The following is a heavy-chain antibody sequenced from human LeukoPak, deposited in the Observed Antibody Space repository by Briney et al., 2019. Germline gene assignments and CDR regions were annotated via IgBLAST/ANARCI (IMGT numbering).Heavy chain of an antibody. J-gene: IGHJ4*02. Sequence: GGCLRLSCAASGFTFSSYGMHWVRPAPGKGLEWVSFIRYVGRRKYYADSVKGRFTISRDNSKNTLYLQMNSLRVEDTAVYYCAKDQDLYCSGGSCYSTLDYWGQGTLVTVTS. CDR2: IRYVGRRK. CDR1: GFTFSSYG. V-gene: IGHV3-30*02. D-gene: IGHD2-15*01. CDR3: AKDQDLYCSGGSCYSTLDY.